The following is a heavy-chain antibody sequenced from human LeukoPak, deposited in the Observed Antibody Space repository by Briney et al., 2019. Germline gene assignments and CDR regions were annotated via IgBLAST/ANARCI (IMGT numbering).Heavy chain of an antibody. CDR1: GGSISNYY. J-gene: IGHJ6*03. V-gene: IGHV4-4*07. D-gene: IGHD2-8*01. CDR3: ARDHSYCPNGVCYRASYYYYTDV. Sequence: PSETLSLTCSVSGGSISNYYWSWIRQPAGKGLEWIGRFYPSGSTNYNPSLKSRVTMSVDTSKNQFSLKLSSVTAADTAVYYCARDHSYCPNGVCYRASYYYYTDVWGKGTTVTVSS. CDR2: FYPSGST.